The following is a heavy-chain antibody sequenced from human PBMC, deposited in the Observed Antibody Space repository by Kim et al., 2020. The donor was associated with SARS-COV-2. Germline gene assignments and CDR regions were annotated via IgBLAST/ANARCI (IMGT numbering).Heavy chain of an antibody. CDR3: ARGQIGSFGKLLDF. V-gene: IGHV4-34*01. D-gene: IGHD3-10*01. CDR2: INHSETT. J-gene: IGHJ4*02. CDR1: GGSFSGHY. Sequence: SETLSLTCAVYGGSFSGHYWSWIRQPPGKGLEWIGEINHSETTNYNPSLKSRLTISVDTSKNQFSLKLTSVTAADTAVYYCARGQIGSFGKLLDFWGLGVLVTVSS.